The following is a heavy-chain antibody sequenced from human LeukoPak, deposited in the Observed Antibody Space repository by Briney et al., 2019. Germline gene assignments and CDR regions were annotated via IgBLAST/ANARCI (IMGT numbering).Heavy chain of an antibody. V-gene: IGHV3-30*18. Sequence: GGSLRLSCAASGFTFSSYGMHWVRQAPGKGLEWVAVISYDGSNKYYADSVKGRFTISRDNSKNTLYLQMNSLRAEDTAVYYCAKDLQLLHTSFDYWGQGTLVTVSS. CDR1: GFTFSSYG. CDR3: AKDLQLLHTSFDY. CDR2: ISYDGSNK. J-gene: IGHJ4*02. D-gene: IGHD2-2*01.